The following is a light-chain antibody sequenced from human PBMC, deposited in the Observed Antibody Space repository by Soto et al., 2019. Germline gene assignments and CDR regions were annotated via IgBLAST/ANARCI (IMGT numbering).Light chain of an antibody. CDR2: GNS. V-gene: IGLV1-40*01. Sequence: QSALTQPPSVSGAPGQRVTISCTGCSYKIGAGYDVHWYQQLPGTAPKLLIYGNSNRPSGVPDRFSGSKSGTSASLAITGLQAEDEADYYCQSYDSSLSALYVFGTGTKVTV. CDR1: SYKIGAGYD. CDR3: QSYDSSLSALYV. J-gene: IGLJ1*01.